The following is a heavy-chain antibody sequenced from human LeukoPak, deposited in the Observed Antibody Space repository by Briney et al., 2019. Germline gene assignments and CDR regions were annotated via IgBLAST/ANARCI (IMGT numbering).Heavy chain of an antibody. J-gene: IGHJ4*02. Sequence: SETLSLTCTVSGGSISNYYWSWIRQPPGKGLEWIGYIFYSGSTDYNPSLKSRVTISVDTSKNHFSLKLSSVTAADTAVYYCARLSGDGYIPVYWGQGTLVTVSS. CDR1: GGSISNYY. V-gene: IGHV4-59*01. CDR3: ARLSGDGYIPVY. CDR2: IFYSGST. D-gene: IGHD5-24*01.